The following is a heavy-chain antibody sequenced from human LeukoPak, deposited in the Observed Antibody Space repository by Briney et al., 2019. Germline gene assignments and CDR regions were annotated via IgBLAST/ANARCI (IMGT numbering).Heavy chain of an antibody. CDR2: ISYDGSNK. J-gene: IGHJ4*02. CDR3: ARAYTTGWSRAFDY. D-gene: IGHD6-19*01. CDR1: GFTFNNYT. Sequence: PGGSLRLSCAASGFTFNNYTMHWVHQAPGKGLEWMAVISYDGSNKYYADSVKGRFTVSRDNSKNTLYLQMNSLRTEDTAVYYCARAYTTGWSRAFDYWGQGTLVPVSS. V-gene: IGHV3-30*04.